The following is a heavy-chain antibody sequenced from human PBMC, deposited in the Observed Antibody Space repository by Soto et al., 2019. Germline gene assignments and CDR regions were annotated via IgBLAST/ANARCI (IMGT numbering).Heavy chain of an antibody. Sequence: GGSLRLSCATSGFTFSDYWMTWVRQAPGRGLEWVANIKQDGSEKYYVDSVEGRFTISRDNAKNSLFLQMDSLRADDTAVYYCARGHYGGDSGDYWGQGTLVTVSS. CDR1: GFTFSDYW. V-gene: IGHV3-7*03. CDR3: ARGHYGGDSGDY. J-gene: IGHJ4*02. D-gene: IGHD2-21*02. CDR2: IKQDGSEK.